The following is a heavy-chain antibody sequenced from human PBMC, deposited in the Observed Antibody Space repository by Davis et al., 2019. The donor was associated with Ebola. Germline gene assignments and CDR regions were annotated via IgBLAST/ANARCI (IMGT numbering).Heavy chain of an antibody. CDR2: IDPAASYS. D-gene: IGHD5-24*01. CDR1: GFTFNNFW. J-gene: IGHJ3*01. V-gene: IGHV5-10-1*01. Sequence: GESLKISCEASGFTFNNFWISWVRQMPGKGLEWMGRIDPAASYSSYSPSFQGHVTISADKSVSPAYLQWTSLKASDTAIYYCARRNVYNDAFDVWGQGTLVTVSS. CDR3: ARRNVYNDAFDV.